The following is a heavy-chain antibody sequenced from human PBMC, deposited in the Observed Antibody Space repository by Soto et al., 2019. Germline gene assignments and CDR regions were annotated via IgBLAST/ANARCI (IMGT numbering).Heavy chain of an antibody. CDR3: ARDLPTPKYYDFWSGSLNWFDP. V-gene: IGHV3-30-3*01. CDR1: GFTFSSYA. CDR2: ISYDGSNK. D-gene: IGHD3-3*01. Sequence: PGGSLRLSCAASGFTFSSYAMHWVRQAPGKGLEWVAVISYDGSNKYYADSVKGRFTISRDNSKNTLYLQMNSLRAEDTAVYYCARDLPTPKYYDFWSGSLNWFDPWGQGTLVTVSS. J-gene: IGHJ5*02.